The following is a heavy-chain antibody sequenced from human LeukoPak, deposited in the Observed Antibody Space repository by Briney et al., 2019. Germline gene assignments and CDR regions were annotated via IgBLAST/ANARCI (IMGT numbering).Heavy chain of an antibody. CDR1: GFAFSSYA. J-gene: IGHJ4*02. Sequence: GGSLRLSCAASGFAFSSYAMSWVRQAPGKGLEWVSSIRGTGGRTYYADSVKGRFTISRDNSKNTLDLQMNSLRADDTAVYYCARDGYSNYWYLNLWGQETLVTVSS. CDR2: IRGTGGRT. D-gene: IGHD6-13*01. CDR3: ARDGYSNYWYLNL. V-gene: IGHV3-23*01.